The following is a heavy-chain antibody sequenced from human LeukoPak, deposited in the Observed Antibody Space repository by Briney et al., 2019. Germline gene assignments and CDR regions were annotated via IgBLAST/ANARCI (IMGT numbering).Heavy chain of an antibody. CDR2: ISGSGSRT. Sequence: GGSLRLSCAASGFTFSSYAINWVRQAPGKGLEWVSAISGSGSRTDYADSVEGRFTISRDNSKNTLYLQMNSLRAEDTAVYFCASGLVGGSFDYWGQGTLVTVFS. J-gene: IGHJ4*02. CDR1: GFTFSSYA. CDR3: ASGLVGGSFDY. D-gene: IGHD3-10*01. V-gene: IGHV3-23*01.